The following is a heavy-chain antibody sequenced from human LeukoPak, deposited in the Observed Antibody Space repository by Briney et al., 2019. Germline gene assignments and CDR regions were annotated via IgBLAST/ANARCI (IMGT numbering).Heavy chain of an antibody. J-gene: IGHJ4*02. D-gene: IGHD4-17*01. CDR1: GFTFSSYW. V-gene: IGHV3-7*01. Sequence: GGSLRLSCAASGFTFSSYWMSWVRQAPGKGLEWVANIKQDGSEKYYVDSVKGRFTISRDNAKNPLYLQMNSLRAEDTAVYYCAREASYGDAYADYWGQGTLVTVSS. CDR3: AREASYGDAYADY. CDR2: IKQDGSEK.